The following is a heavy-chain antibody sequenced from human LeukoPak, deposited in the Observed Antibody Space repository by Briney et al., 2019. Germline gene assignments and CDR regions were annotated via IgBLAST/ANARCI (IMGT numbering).Heavy chain of an antibody. CDR2: ISWDGGST. Sequence: PGGSLRLSCAASGFTFDDYTMHWVRQAPGKGLEWVSLISWDGGSTYYADSVKGRFTISRDNSKNSLYLQMNSLRTEDTALYYCAKQGGGATGFDYWGQGTLVTVSS. V-gene: IGHV3-43*01. CDR1: GFTFDDYT. J-gene: IGHJ4*02. D-gene: IGHD3-16*01. CDR3: AKQGGGATGFDY.